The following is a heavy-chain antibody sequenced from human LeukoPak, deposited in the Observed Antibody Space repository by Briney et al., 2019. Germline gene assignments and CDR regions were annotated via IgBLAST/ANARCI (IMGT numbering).Heavy chain of an antibody. CDR1: GYTLTELS. V-gene: IGHV1-24*01. Sequence: ASVKVSCKGSGYTLTELSMHWVRQAPGKGLEWMGGFDPEDGETIYAQKFQGRVTMTEDTSTDTAYMELSSLRSEDTAVYYCATDLTHSVYYLDYWGQGTLVTVSS. CDR2: FDPEDGET. J-gene: IGHJ4*02. D-gene: IGHD5/OR15-5a*01. CDR3: ATDLTHSVYYLDY.